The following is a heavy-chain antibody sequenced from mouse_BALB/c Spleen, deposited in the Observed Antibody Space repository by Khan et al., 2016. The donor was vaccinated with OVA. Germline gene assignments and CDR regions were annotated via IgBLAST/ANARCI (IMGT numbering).Heavy chain of an antibody. CDR2: INPSNGRT. CDR3: ARSAMITTEFVY. V-gene: IGHV1S81*02. D-gene: IGHD2-4*01. CDR1: GYTFSSYW. Sequence: QVQLQQPGAELVKPGPSVQLSCKASGYTFSSYWMLWVKQRPGQGLEWIGEINPSNGRTNYTEKFKSKATLTVAKSSSTASMQLSSLTSENPAVYCGARSAMITTEFVYWGQGTLVTVSA. J-gene: IGHJ3*01.